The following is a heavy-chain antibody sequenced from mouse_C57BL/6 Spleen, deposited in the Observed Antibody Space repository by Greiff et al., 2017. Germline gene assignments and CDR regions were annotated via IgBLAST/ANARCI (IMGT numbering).Heavy chain of an antibody. V-gene: IGHV1-39*01. CDR1: GYSFTDYN. Sequence: VQLKQSGPELVKPGASVKISCKASGYSFTDYNMNWVKQSNGKSLEWIGVINPNYGTTSYNQKFKGKATLSVDQSSSTAYMQLNSLTSEDSAVYYCARVGTGDWYFDVWGTGTTVTVSS. D-gene: IGHD4-1*01. J-gene: IGHJ1*03. CDR3: ARVGTGDWYFDV. CDR2: INPNYGTT.